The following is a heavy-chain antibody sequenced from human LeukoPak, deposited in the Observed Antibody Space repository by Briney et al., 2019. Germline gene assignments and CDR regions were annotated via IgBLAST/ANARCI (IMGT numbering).Heavy chain of an antibody. V-gene: IGHV4-34*01. J-gene: IGHJ4*02. D-gene: IGHD5-24*01. CDR2: IYHSGST. CDR3: ARDALEMEAGLFDY. CDR1: GGSFSGYY. Sequence: SETLSLTCAVYGGSFSGYYWSWIRQPPGKGLEWIGSIYHSGSTYYNPSLKSRVTISVDTSKNQFSLKLSSVTDADTAVYYCARDALEMEAGLFDYWGQGTLVTVSS.